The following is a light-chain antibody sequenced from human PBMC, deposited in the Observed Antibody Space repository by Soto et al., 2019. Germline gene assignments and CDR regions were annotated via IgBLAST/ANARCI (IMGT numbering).Light chain of an antibody. CDR3: SSYTTTSTYV. Sequence: QSALAQPASVSGSPGQSVTIPCTGTSSDVGGYDYVSWYQQHPGKAPKFMIYEVTNRPSGVSHRFSGSKSGNTASLTISGLQAEDEADYYCSSYTTTSTYVFGTGTKVTVL. CDR2: EVT. CDR1: SSDVGGYDY. V-gene: IGLV2-14*01. J-gene: IGLJ1*01.